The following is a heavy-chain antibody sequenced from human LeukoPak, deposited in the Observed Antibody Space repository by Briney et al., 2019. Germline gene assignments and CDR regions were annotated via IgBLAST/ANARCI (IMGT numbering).Heavy chain of an antibody. CDR3: ARHSVVSNWFDP. D-gene: IGHD2-15*01. CDR1: GGSISSGSYY. Sequence: SETLSLTCTVSGGSISSGSYYWGWIRQPPGKGLEWIGSIYYSGSTYYNPSLKSRVTISVDTSKNQFSLKLSSVTAADTAVYYCARHSVVSNWFDPWGQGTLVTVSS. CDR2: IYYSGST. J-gene: IGHJ5*02. V-gene: IGHV4-39*01.